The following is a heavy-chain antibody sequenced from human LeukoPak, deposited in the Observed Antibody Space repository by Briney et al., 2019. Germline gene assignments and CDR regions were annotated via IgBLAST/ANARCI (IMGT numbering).Heavy chain of an antibody. CDR3: ARDPGRAAAGTLDY. V-gene: IGHV3-33*01. CDR2: IWYDGSNK. Sequence: GRSLRLSCAASGFTFNSYGMHWVRQAPGKGLEWVAVIWYDGSNKYYADSVKGRFTISRDNSKNTLYLQMNSLRAEDTAVYYCARDPGRAAAGTLDYWGQGTLVTVSS. J-gene: IGHJ4*02. D-gene: IGHD6-13*01. CDR1: GFTFNSYG.